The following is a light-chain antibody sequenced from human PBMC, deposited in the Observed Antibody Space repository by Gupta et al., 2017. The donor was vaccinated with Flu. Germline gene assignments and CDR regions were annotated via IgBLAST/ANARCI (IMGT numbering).Light chain of an antibody. CDR3: QTWGTGIGV. Sequence: QLVLTQSPSASASLRASVTPTCPLSSGHSSYAIAWHQQQPEKGPRHLMKLNSDGSHSKGDGIPDRFSGSSSGAARYLTISSLQAEDEADYYCQTWGTGIGVFGGGTKLTVL. CDR1: SGHSSYA. V-gene: IGLV4-69*01. J-gene: IGLJ3*02. CDR2: LNSDGSH.